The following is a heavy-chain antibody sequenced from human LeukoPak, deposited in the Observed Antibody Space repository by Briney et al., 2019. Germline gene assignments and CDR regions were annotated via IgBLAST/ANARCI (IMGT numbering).Heavy chain of an antibody. J-gene: IGHJ4*02. CDR1: GFTFSSYS. D-gene: IGHD3-9*01. V-gene: IGHV3-23*01. Sequence: GGSLRLSCAASGFTFSSYSMNWVRQAPGKGLEWVSVISGSAGSTYYAGSVKGRFTISRDNSKNTLYLQMNSLRAEDTAVYYCAKDFGTIYFFDCWGQGALVTVSS. CDR2: ISGSAGST. CDR3: AKDFGTIYFFDC.